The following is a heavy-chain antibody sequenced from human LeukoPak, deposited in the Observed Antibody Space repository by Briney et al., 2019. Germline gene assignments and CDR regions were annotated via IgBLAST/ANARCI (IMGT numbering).Heavy chain of an antibody. CDR3: ARGGIASAGIPLRI. V-gene: IGHV4-61*02. Sequence: PSQTLSLTCTVSGGSISSGGYYWSWIRQPAGKGLEWIGRIFTSGSTNYNPSLKSRVTISVDTSKNQFSLNLSSVTAADTAVYYCARGGIASAGIPLRIWGQGTMVTVSS. CDR1: GGSISSGGYY. CDR2: IFTSGST. J-gene: IGHJ3*02. D-gene: IGHD6-13*01.